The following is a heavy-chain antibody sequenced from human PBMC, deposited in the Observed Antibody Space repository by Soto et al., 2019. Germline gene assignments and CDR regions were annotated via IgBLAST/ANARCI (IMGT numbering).Heavy chain of an antibody. Sequence: PSETLSLTCTVTGGAISGYYWTWIRQSDGEGLEWIGRIYSSGSTNYNPSLKSRVTISLDTSMNYFSLRLSSVTAADTAVYYCERGQRFSEWFDPWGQGTLVTVSS. CDR1: GGAISGYY. J-gene: IGHJ5*02. CDR2: IYSSGST. D-gene: IGHD3-3*01. V-gene: IGHV4-4*07. CDR3: ERGQRFSEWFDP.